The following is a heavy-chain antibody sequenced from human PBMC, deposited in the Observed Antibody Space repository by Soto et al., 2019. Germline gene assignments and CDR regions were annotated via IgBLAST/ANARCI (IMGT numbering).Heavy chain of an antibody. V-gene: IGHV3-30-3*01. CDR2: ISYDGSNK. J-gene: IGHJ4*02. Sequence: PGGSLRLSCAASGFAFNTYSMHWVRQAPGRGLEWVAVISYDGSNKFYADSVKGRFTISRDNSKNTLYPEMNSLRGEDTAVYYCAKVSPMGYFFDFWGQGTLVTVSS. CDR3: AKVSPMGYFFDF. CDR1: GFAFNTYS.